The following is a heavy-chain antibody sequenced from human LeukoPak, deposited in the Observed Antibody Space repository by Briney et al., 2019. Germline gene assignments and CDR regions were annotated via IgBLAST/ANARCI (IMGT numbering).Heavy chain of an antibody. V-gene: IGHV5-51*01. Sequence: GESLKTSYKGTGYTFTSYWIAWVRQMPGKGLEWMGMIYPGDSDSRYSPSFQGQVTISADKSISTAYLQWRSLKAPDTARYYCARLDSYFDWFFYYWGQGTLVTVSS. D-gene: IGHD3-9*01. J-gene: IGHJ4*02. CDR1: GYTFTSYW. CDR3: ARLDSYFDWFFYY. CDR2: IYPGDSDS.